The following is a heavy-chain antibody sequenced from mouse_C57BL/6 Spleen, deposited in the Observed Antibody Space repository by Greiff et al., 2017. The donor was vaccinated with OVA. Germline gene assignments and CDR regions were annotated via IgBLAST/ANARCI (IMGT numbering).Heavy chain of an antibody. V-gene: IGHV1-50*01. CDR1: GYTFTSYW. J-gene: IGHJ1*03. Sequence: QVQLQQPGAELVKPGASVKLSCKASGYTFTSYWMQWVKQRPGQGLEWIGEIDPSDSYTNYNQKFKGKATLTVDTSSSTAYMQLSSLTSEDSAVYYCARHYVSSYWYFDVWGTGTTVTVSS. D-gene: IGHD1-1*01. CDR3: ARHYVSSYWYFDV. CDR2: IDPSDSYT.